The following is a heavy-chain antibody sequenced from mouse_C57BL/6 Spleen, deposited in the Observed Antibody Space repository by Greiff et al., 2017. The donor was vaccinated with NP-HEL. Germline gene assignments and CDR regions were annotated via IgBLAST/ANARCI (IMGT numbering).Heavy chain of an antibody. CDR2: ISYDGSN. V-gene: IGHV3-6*01. CDR3: ARTDGYYLYYCDY. CDR1: GYSITSGYY. D-gene: IGHD2-3*01. J-gene: IGHJ2*01. Sequence: EVQLVESGPGLVKPSQSLSLTCSVTGYSITSGYYWNWIRQFPGNKLEWMGYISYDGSNNYNPSLKNRISITRDTSKNQFFLKLNSVTTEDTATYYGARTDGYYLYYCDYWGQGTTLTVSS.